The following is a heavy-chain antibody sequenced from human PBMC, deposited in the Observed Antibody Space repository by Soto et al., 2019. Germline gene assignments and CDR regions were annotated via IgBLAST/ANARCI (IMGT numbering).Heavy chain of an antibody. CDR3: ARVGRRYYGAGSYYDYYYYGMDV. V-gene: IGHV1-69*13. CDR2: IIPIFGTA. J-gene: IGHJ6*02. CDR1: GGTFSSYA. Sequence: GASVKVSCKASGGTFSSYAISWVRQAPGQGLEWMGGIIPIFGTANYAQKFQGRVTITADESTSTAYMELSSLRSEDTAVYYCARVGRRYYGAGSYYDYYYYGMDVWGQGTTVTVSS. D-gene: IGHD3-10*01.